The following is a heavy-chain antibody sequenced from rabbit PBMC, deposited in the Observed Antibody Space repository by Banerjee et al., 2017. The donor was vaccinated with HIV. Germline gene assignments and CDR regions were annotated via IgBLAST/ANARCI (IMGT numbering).Heavy chain of an antibody. Sequence: QSLEESGGDLVKPGASLTLTCTASGFSFSNRYHMYWVRQAPGKGLEWIGCINSSSRNVVYASWATGRFTISKTSSTTVTLQMTSLTAADTATYFCARDLAAVIGWNFGLWGPGTLVTVS. CDR3: ARDLAAVIGWNFGL. CDR2: INSSSRNV. CDR1: GFSFSNRYH. V-gene: IGHV1S40*01. J-gene: IGHJ6*01. D-gene: IGHD1-1*01.